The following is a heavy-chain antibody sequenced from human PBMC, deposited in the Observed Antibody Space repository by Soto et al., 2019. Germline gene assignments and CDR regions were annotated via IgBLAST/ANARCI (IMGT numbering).Heavy chain of an antibody. V-gene: IGHV5-51*01. CDR1: GYSFTSYW. D-gene: IGHD2-15*01. CDR3: ARPGYCSGGSCYKYAEYFQH. CDR2: IYPGDSDT. J-gene: IGHJ1*01. Sequence: GESLKISCKVSGYSFTSYWIGWVRQMPGKGLEWMGIIYPGDSDTRYSPSFQGQVTISADKSISTAYLQWSSLKASDTAMYYCARPGYCSGGSCYKYAEYFQHWGQGTLVTVSS.